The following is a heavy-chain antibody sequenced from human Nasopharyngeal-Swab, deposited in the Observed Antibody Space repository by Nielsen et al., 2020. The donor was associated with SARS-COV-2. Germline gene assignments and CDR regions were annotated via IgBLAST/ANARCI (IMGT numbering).Heavy chain of an antibody. CDR1: GFTFTGSA. J-gene: IGHJ6*02. D-gene: IGHD4-11*01. CDR3: AAYSSGPYYYYYGMDV. Sequence: SVKVSCKASGFTFTGSAVQWVRQARGQRLEWIGWIVVGSGNTNYAQKFQERVTITRDMSTSTAYMELSSLRSEDTAVYYCAAYSSGPYYYYYGMDVWGQGTTVTVSS. CDR2: IVVGSGNT. V-gene: IGHV1-58*01.